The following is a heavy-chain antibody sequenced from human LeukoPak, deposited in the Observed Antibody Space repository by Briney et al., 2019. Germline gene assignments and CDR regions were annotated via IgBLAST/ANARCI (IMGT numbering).Heavy chain of an antibody. D-gene: IGHD6-6*01. CDR3: VAARWDY. CDR2: VNTDESRT. CDR1: GFTFSNYW. Sequence: GGSLRLSCVASGFTFSNYWMHWVRQAPGKGLVWVSRVNTDESRTNYADSVKGRFTISRDNAKNSLYLQMNSLRAEDTAVYYCVAARWDYWGQGTLDTVSS. J-gene: IGHJ4*02. V-gene: IGHV3-74*01.